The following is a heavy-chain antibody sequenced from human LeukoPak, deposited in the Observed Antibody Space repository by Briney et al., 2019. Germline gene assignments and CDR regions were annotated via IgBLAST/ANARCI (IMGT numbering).Heavy chain of an antibody. CDR2: IIPILGIA. CDR3: ARLYGSGSPRPYGMDV. J-gene: IGHJ6*02. CDR1: GGTFSSYA. D-gene: IGHD3-10*01. Sequence: GSSVKVSCKASGGTFSSYAISWVRQAPGQGLEWMGRIIPILGIANYAQKFQGRVTITADKSTSTAYMELSSLRSEDTAVYYCARLYGSGSPRPYGMDVWGQGTTVTVSS. V-gene: IGHV1-69*04.